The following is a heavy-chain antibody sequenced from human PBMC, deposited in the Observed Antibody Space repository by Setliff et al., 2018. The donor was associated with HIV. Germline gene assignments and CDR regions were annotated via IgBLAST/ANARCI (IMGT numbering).Heavy chain of an antibody. J-gene: IGHJ5*02. Sequence: SETLSLTCTVSGYSISSGYYWGWIRQPPGKGLEWIGSIHQSGSTYYNPSLKSRVTMSVDTSKNKFSLKLSSVTAADTAVYYCARDLGSAYSYAQGRFDPWGQGTLVTVSS. V-gene: IGHV4-38-2*02. CDR3: ARDLGSAYSYAQGRFDP. CDR1: GYSISSGYY. D-gene: IGHD5-18*01. CDR2: IHQSGST.